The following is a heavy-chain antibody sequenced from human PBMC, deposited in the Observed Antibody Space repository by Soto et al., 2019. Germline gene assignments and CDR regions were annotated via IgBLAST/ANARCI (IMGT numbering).Heavy chain of an antibody. CDR3: ARSQGDRVVDY. CDR1: GFTFSDYY. CDR2: ITTSSNI. D-gene: IGHD2-21*01. V-gene: IGHV3-11*01. Sequence: QVQLVESGGGLVKPGGSLRLSCAASGFTFSDYYMSWIRQAPGKGLEWISYITTSSNIYSADSVKGRFTISRDNAKNSLNLQMNSLRAEDTAVYYCARSQGDRVVDYWGQGTLVTVSS. J-gene: IGHJ4*02.